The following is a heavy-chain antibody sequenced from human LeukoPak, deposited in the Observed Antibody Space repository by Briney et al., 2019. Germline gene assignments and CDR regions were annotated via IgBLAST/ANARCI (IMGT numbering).Heavy chain of an antibody. CDR1: GGSISSSSYY. V-gene: IGHV4-39*01. D-gene: IGHD6-13*01. CDR3: ARPGVGSSGWYWFDP. CDR2: IYYSGST. J-gene: IGHJ5*02. Sequence: SETLSLTSTVSGGSISSSSYYWGWIRQPPGKGLEWIGSIYYSGSTYYNPSLKSRVTISVDTSKNQFSLKLSSVTAADTAVYYCARPGVGSSGWYWFDPWGQGTLVTVSS.